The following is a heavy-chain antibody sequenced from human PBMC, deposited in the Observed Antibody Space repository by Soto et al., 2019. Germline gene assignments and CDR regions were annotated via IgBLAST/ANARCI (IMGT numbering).Heavy chain of an antibody. CDR3: ARDRATVVTPHY. Sequence: ASVKVSCKASGYTFTSYGISWVRQAPGQGLEGMGWISAYHGNTTYAQKLQGRVTMTTDTSTSTAYRELRSLRSDDTAVYYCARDRATVVTPHYWGQGTLVTVSS. J-gene: IGHJ4*02. CDR2: ISAYHGNT. CDR1: GYTFTSYG. D-gene: IGHD4-17*01. V-gene: IGHV1-18*01.